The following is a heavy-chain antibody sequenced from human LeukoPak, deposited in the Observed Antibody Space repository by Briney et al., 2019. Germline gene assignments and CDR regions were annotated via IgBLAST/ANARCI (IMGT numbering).Heavy chain of an antibody. V-gene: IGHV3-66*01. Sequence: PGGSLRLSCAASGLTASSNYMSWVRQAPGKGLEWVSGIYSGGSTYYADSVKGRFTISRDNSKNTLYLQMNSLRAEDTAVYYCARDMSSYYDRSGYSRWFDPWGQGTLVTVSS. D-gene: IGHD3-22*01. CDR1: GLTASSNY. CDR3: ARDMSSYYDRSGYSRWFDP. J-gene: IGHJ5*02. CDR2: IYSGGST.